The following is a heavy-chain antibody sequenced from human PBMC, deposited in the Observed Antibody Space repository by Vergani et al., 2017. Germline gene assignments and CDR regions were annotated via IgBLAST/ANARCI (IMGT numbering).Heavy chain of an antibody. J-gene: IGHJ5*02. V-gene: IGHV3-11*05. CDR2: ISSSSSYT. Sequence: VQLVESGGGLVQPGGSLRLSCAASGFTFSDYYMSWIRQAPGKGLEWVSYISSSSSYTNYADSVKGRFTISRDNAKNSLYLQMNSLRAEDTAVYYCARGSDGGPYESRGNWFDPWGQGTLVTVSS. D-gene: IGHD3-22*01. CDR1: GFTFSDYY. CDR3: ARGSDGGPYESRGNWFDP.